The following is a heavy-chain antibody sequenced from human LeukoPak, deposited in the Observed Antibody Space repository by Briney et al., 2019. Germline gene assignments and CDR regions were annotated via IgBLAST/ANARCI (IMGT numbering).Heavy chain of an antibody. J-gene: IGHJ5*02. CDR1: GGTFSSYA. CDR3: ASIIAAAGRNWFDP. D-gene: IGHD6-13*01. CDR2: IIPILGTA. V-gene: IGHV1-69*05. Sequence: SVKVSCKASGGTFSSYAISWVRQAPGQGLEWMGGIIPILGTANYAQKFQGRVTITTDESTSTAYMELSSLRSEDTAVYYCASIIAAAGRNWFDPWGQGTLVTVSS.